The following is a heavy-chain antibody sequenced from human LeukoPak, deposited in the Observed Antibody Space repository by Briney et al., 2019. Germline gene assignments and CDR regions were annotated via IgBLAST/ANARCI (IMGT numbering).Heavy chain of an antibody. D-gene: IGHD5-12*01. CDR2: IGGSGGST. Sequence: GGSLRLSCAASGFTFRDYAMSWVRQAPGKGLEWVSVIGGSGGSTYYADSVKGRFTISRDDSKNTLYLQMNSLRAEDTAVYYCACGYARLDYWGQGTLVTVSS. CDR1: GFTFRDYA. V-gene: IGHV3-23*01. J-gene: IGHJ4*02. CDR3: ACGYARLDY.